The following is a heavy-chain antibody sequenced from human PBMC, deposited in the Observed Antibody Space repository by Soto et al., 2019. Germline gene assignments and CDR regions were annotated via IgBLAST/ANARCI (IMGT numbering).Heavy chain of an antibody. Sequence: EVQLVETGGGLIQPGGSLRLSCAASGFSVSSNYMSWVRQAPGKGLEWVSVIYSGGSTYYADSVKGRFTISRDNSKNTLYLQMNSLRAEDTAVYYCATLISYAKGRGDFDYWGQGTLVTVSS. J-gene: IGHJ4*02. CDR3: ATLISYAKGRGDFDY. CDR1: GFSVSSNY. V-gene: IGHV3-53*02. CDR2: IYSGGST. D-gene: IGHD2-2*01.